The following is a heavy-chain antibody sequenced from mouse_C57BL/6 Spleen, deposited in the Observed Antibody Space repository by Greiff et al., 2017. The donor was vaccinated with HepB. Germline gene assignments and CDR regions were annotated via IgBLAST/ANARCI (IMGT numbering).Heavy chain of an antibody. J-gene: IGHJ2*01. D-gene: IGHD2-14*01. CDR3: AIIGYYFDY. Sequence: VQLQQSGPELVKPGASVKISCKASGYAFSSSWMNWVKQRPGKGLEWIGRIYPGDGDTNYNGKFKGKATLTADKSSSTAYMQLSSLTSEDSAVYFCAIIGYYFDYWGQGTTLTVSS. CDR2: IYPGDGDT. V-gene: IGHV1-82*01. CDR1: GYAFSSSW.